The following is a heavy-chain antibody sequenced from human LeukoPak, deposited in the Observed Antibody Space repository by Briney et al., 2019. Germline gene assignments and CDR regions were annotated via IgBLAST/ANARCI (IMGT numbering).Heavy chain of an antibody. CDR2: IYPGDSDT. CDR3: ARPRGYYDFWSGYDAFDI. J-gene: IGHJ3*02. D-gene: IGHD3-3*01. CDR1: GYSFTSYW. Sequence: GESLKISCKGSGYSFTSYWIGWVRQMPGKGLEWMGIIYPGDSDTRYSPSFQGQVTISADKSISTAYLQWSSLKASDTAMYYCARPRGYYDFWSGYDAFDIWGQGTMVTVSS. V-gene: IGHV5-51*01.